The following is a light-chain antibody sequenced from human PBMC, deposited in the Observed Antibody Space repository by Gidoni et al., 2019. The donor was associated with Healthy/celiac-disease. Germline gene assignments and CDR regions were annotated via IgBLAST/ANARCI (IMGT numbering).Light chain of an antibody. CDR1: PSVSSN. CDR2: GAS. Sequence: EIVMTQSPATLSVSPGERATLSCRASPSVSSNLAWYQQKPGQAPRLLIYGASTRATGIPARFSGSGSGTEFTLTISGLQSEDFAVYYCQHYNDWPPWTFGHGTKVEIK. V-gene: IGKV3-15*01. CDR3: QHYNDWPPWT. J-gene: IGKJ1*01.